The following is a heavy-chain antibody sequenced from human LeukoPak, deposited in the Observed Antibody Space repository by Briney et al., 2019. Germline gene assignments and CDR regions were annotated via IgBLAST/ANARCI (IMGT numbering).Heavy chain of an antibody. CDR1: GYTFTSYA. Sequence: GASVKVSGKASGYTFTSYAMHWVRQAPGQRLEWMGWINAGNGNTKYSQKFQGRVTITRDTSASTAYMELSSLRSDGTAVYYCARDYSSLDGMDVWGQGTTVTVSS. D-gene: IGHD6-6*01. CDR2: INAGNGNT. V-gene: IGHV1-3*01. CDR3: ARDYSSLDGMDV. J-gene: IGHJ6*02.